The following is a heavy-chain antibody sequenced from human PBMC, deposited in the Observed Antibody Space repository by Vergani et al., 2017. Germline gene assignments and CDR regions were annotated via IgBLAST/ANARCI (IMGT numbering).Heavy chain of an antibody. Sequence: EVQLVESGGGLVQPGGSLRLSCAASGFTFSSYWMHWVRQAPGKGLVWVSRINSDGSSTSYADSVKGRFTISRDNAKNTLYLQMNSLKTEDTAVYYCTTDLGTDDDYGDYPYYFDYWGQGTLVTVSS. V-gene: IGHV3-74*01. CDR2: INSDGSST. CDR3: TTDLGTDDDYGDYPYYFDY. J-gene: IGHJ4*02. D-gene: IGHD4-17*01. CDR1: GFTFSSYW.